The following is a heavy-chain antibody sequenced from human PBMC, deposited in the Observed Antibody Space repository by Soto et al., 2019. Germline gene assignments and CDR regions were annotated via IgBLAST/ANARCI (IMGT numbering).Heavy chain of an antibody. Sequence: QVQLQESGPGLVKPSETLSLTCTVSGGSVSSGSYYWSWIRQPPGKGLEWIGYIYYSGSTNYNSSLKSRVTISVDTSKNQFSLKLSSVTAADTAVYYCARRSGWYSLPFDYWGQGTLVTVSS. V-gene: IGHV4-61*01. CDR2: IYYSGST. CDR3: ARRSGWYSLPFDY. J-gene: IGHJ4*02. CDR1: GGSVSSGSYY. D-gene: IGHD6-19*01.